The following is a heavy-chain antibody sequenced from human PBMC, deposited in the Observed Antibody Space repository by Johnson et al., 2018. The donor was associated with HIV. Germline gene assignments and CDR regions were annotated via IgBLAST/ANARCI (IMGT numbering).Heavy chain of an antibody. V-gene: IGHV3-66*01. D-gene: IGHD2-21*02. CDR1: GFSVSSKY. CDR3: ARGGAYCGGDCNAFDI. J-gene: IGHJ3*02. Sequence: EMQLVESGGGLVQPGGSLRLSGAAPGFSVSSKYMSWVRQAPGKGLEWVAVIYSGGSTIYYADSVKGRFTISRDNAKNSLYLQMNSLRAEDTAVYYCARGGAYCGGDCNAFDIWGQGTMVTVSS. CDR2: IYSGGSTI.